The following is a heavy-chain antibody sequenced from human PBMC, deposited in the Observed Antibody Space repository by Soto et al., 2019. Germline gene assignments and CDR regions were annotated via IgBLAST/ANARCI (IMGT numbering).Heavy chain of an antibody. Sequence: QVQLVQSGAEEKKPGASVKVSCKASGYTFTSYAMHWVRQAPGQRLEWMGWINAGNGNTKYSQKFQGRVTITRDTSASTAYMELSSLRSEDTAVSYCARSIVVVTALDDWGQGTLVTVSS. J-gene: IGHJ4*02. D-gene: IGHD2-21*02. CDR3: ARSIVVVTALDD. V-gene: IGHV1-3*05. CDR1: GYTFTSYA. CDR2: INAGNGNT.